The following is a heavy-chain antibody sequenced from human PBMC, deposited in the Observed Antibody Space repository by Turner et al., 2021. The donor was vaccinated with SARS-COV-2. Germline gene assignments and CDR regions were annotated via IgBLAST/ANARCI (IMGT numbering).Heavy chain of an antibody. V-gene: IGHV3-21*01. Sequence: EVQLVESGGGLVKTGGSLRLSCAAYGVTFSSYSMNWVRQAPGKGLEWVSSISSSSSYIYYADSVKGRFTISRDNAKNSLYLQMNSLRAEDTAVYYCARARWHYYDSSGYYPDAFDIWGQGTMVTVSS. CDR2: ISSSSSYI. CDR3: ARARWHYYDSSGYYPDAFDI. J-gene: IGHJ3*02. D-gene: IGHD3-22*01. CDR1: GVTFSSYS.